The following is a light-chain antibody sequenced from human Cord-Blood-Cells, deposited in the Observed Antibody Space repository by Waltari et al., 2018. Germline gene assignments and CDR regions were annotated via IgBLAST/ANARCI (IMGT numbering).Light chain of an antibody. J-gene: IGKJ2*01. V-gene: IGKV4-1*01. Sequence: DIVMTQSPDSLAVSLGERATINCKSSQSVLYSSNNKNYLAWYQQKPGQPPKLLIYWASTRESGVPDRFSGSGSGTDFTLTISGLQAEDGAVYYCQQYYSTPYTFGQGTKLEIK. CDR1: QSVLYSSNNKNY. CDR3: QQYYSTPYT. CDR2: WAS.